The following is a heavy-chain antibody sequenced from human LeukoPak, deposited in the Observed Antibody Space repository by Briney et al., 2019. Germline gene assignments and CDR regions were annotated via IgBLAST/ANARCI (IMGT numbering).Heavy chain of an antibody. CDR3: ARETVVVAATLLYYFDY. D-gene: IGHD2-15*01. Sequence: KTGGSLRLSCAASGFTFSNYRMNWVRQAPGKGLEWVSSISSSSNYIYYADSVKGRFTISRDNAKTSLYLQMNSLRAEDTALYYCARETVVVAATLLYYFDYWGQGALVTVSS. CDR2: ISSSSNYI. V-gene: IGHV3-21*01. CDR1: GFTFSNYR. J-gene: IGHJ4*02.